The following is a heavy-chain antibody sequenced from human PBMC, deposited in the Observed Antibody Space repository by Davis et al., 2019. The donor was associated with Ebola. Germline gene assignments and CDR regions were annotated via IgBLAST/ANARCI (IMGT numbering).Heavy chain of an antibody. CDR2: ISAYNGNT. CDR1: GYTFTSYG. Sequence: ASVKVSCKASGYTFTSYGISWVRQAPGQGLEWMGWISAYNGNTNYAQKFQGRVTITADQSTSTAYRELSSLRSDDTAVYYCARARGSLRYFDWSSYYYYGMDVWGQGTTVTVSS. J-gene: IGHJ6*02. D-gene: IGHD3-9*01. V-gene: IGHV1-18*04. CDR3: ARARGSLRYFDWSSYYYYGMDV.